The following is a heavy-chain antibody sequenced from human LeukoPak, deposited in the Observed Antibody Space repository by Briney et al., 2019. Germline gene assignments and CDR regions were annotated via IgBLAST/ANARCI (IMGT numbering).Heavy chain of an antibody. CDR2: IIPILGIA. J-gene: IGHJ5*02. CDR3: AREVYSSGSGFDP. CDR1: GGTFSSYA. V-gene: IGHV1-69*04. D-gene: IGHD6-19*01. Sequence: SVKVSCKASGGTFSSYAISWVRQAPGQGLEWMGRIIPILGIANYAQRFQGRVTVTADKSTSTAYMELSSLRSEDTAVYYCAREVYSSGSGFDPWGQGTLVTVSS.